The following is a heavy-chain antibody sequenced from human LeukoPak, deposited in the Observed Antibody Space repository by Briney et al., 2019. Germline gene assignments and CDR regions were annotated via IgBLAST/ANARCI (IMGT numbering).Heavy chain of an antibody. V-gene: IGHV4-61*02. CDR1: GGSISSGSYY. D-gene: IGHD3-9*01. CDR3: ARGGAQGVLRYFDWLDLDY. Sequence: SQTLSLTCTVSGGSISSGSYYWSWIRQPAGKGLEWIGRIYTSGSTNYNPSLKSRVTISVDTSKNQFSLKLSSVTAADTAVYYCARGGAQGVLRYFDWLDLDYWGQGTLVTVSS. CDR2: IYTSGST. J-gene: IGHJ4*02.